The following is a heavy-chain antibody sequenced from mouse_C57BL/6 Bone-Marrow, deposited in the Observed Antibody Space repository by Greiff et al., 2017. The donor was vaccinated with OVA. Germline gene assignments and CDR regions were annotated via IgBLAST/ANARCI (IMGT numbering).Heavy chain of an antibody. CDR1: GYTFTDYN. D-gene: IGHD2-4*01. CDR2: INPNNGGT. V-gene: IGHV1-18*01. CDR3: ARYYDYDEGPWFAY. Sequence: EVQLQQSGPELVKPGASVKIPCKASGYTFTDYNMDWVKQSHGKSLEWIGDINPNNGGTIYNQKFKGKATLTVDKSSSTAYMELRSLTSEDTAVYYCARYYDYDEGPWFAYWGQGTLVTVSA. J-gene: IGHJ3*01.